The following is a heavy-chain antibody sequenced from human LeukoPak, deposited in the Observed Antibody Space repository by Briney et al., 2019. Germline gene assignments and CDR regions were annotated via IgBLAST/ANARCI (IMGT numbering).Heavy chain of an antibody. J-gene: IGHJ4*02. CDR2: IYTSGST. Sequence: SETLSLTCTVSGGSISSYYWSWIRQPAGKGLEWIGRIYTSGSTNYNPSLKSRVTMSVDTSKNQFSLKPSSVTAADTAVYYCAGDYYDSSGSDYWGQGTLVTVSS. CDR3: AGDYYDSSGSDY. D-gene: IGHD3-22*01. CDR1: GGSISSYY. V-gene: IGHV4-4*07.